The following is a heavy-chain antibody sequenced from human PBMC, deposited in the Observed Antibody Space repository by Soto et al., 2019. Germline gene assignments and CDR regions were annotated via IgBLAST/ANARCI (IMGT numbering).Heavy chain of an antibody. CDR1: GFAFSSYA. V-gene: IGHV3-23*01. J-gene: IGHJ4*02. Sequence: GGSLRLSCAASGFAFSSYAMSWVRQAPGKGLEWVSAISGSGGSTYYADSVKGRFTISRDNAKNSLYLQMNSLRAEDTAVYYCARVEGYSSSWYYWGQGTLVTVSS. CDR3: ARVEGYSSSWYY. D-gene: IGHD6-13*01. CDR2: ISGSGGST.